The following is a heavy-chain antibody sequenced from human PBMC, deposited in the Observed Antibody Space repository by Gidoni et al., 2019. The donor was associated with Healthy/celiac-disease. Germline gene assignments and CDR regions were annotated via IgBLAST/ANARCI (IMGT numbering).Heavy chain of an antibody. V-gene: IGHV4-31*03. Sequence: QVQLQESGPGLVKPSQTLSLTCTVSGGSISSGGYYWSWIRQHPGKGLEWIGYIYYSGSTYYNPSLKSRVTISVDTSKNQFSLKLSSVTAADTAVYYCARSTYCGGDCYPYFDYWGQGTLVTVSS. CDR2: IYYSGST. CDR3: ARSTYCGGDCYPYFDY. CDR1: GGSISSGGYY. D-gene: IGHD2-21*02. J-gene: IGHJ4*02.